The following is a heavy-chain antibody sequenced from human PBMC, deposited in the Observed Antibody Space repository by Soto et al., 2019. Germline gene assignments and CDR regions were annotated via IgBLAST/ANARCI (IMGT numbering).Heavy chain of an antibody. J-gene: IGHJ4*02. D-gene: IGHD6-6*01. V-gene: IGHV4-59*12. CDR1: GGSISSYY. CDR2: IYYSGST. CDR3: ARDGYSSFPGQTWIEN. Sequence: SETLSLTCTVSGGSISSYYWSWIRQPPGKGLEWIGYIYYSGSTNYNPSLKSRVTISVDTSKNQFSLKLSSVTAADTAVYYCARDGYSSFPGQTWIENSGQGPLVT.